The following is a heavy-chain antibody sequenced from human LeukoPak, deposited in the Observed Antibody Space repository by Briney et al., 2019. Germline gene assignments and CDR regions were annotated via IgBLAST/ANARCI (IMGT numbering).Heavy chain of an antibody. CDR1: GGSISSGSYY. J-gene: IGHJ6*03. D-gene: IGHD3-22*01. V-gene: IGHV4-61*02. CDR3: ARSFENYEGSYYYYYMDV. CDR2: IYSSGST. Sequence: PSQTLSLTCTVSGGSISSGSYYWSWIRQPAGKGLEWIGRIYSSGSTNYNPSLKSRVTISVDTSKNQFSLKLSSVTAADTAVYYCARSFENYEGSYYYYYMDVWGKGTTVTVSS.